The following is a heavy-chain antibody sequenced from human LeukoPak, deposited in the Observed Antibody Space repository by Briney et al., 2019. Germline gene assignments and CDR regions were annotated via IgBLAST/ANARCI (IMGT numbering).Heavy chain of an antibody. D-gene: IGHD6-19*01. Sequence: SETLSLTCTVSGGSMSPYHWGWIRQPPGKGLEWIGYIYYSGSTNYNPSLKSRVTISVDTSKNQFSLKLSSVTAADTAVYYCARADIAVAGTLDYWGQGTLVTVSS. V-gene: IGHV4-59*01. CDR3: ARADIAVAGTLDY. CDR1: GGSMSPYH. J-gene: IGHJ4*02. CDR2: IYYSGST.